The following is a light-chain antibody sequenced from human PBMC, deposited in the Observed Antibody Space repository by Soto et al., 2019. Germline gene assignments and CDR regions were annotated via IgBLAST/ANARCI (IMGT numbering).Light chain of an antibody. V-gene: IGKV3-20*01. CDR2: GAS. J-gene: IGKJ1*01. CDR1: QSVSSY. CDR3: QQYDYLVT. Sequence: MVMTQSPVTLSVSPGESATLSCRASQSVSSYLAWYQHKPGRAPRLLIDGASSRAAGIPDRFSGSGSGTDFTLTISRLEPEDLAVYYCQQYDYLVTFGQGTKVDIK.